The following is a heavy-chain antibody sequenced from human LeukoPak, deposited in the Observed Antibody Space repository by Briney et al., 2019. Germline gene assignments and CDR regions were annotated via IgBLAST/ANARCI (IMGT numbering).Heavy chain of an antibody. Sequence: GSLRLSCAASGFTFSSYGMNWVRQPPGKGLEWIGEIYHSGSTNYNPSLKSRVTISVDKSKNQFSLKLSSVTAADTAVYYCATRGSSSETDYWGQGTLVTVSS. V-gene: IGHV4-4*02. CDR3: ATRGSSSETDY. J-gene: IGHJ4*02. CDR2: IYHSGST. CDR1: GFTFSSYGM. D-gene: IGHD6-6*01.